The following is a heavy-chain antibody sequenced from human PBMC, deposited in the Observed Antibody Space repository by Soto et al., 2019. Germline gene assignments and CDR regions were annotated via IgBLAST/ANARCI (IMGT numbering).Heavy chain of an antibody. V-gene: IGHV3-23*01. Sequence: EVQLLESGGGLVQPGFTFSSYAMSWVRQAPGKGLEWVSAISGSGGSTYYADSVKGRSTISRDNSKNTLYLQMNSLRAEDTAVYYCAKASGWFGEFVYWGQGTLVTVSS. CDR2: ISGSGGST. D-gene: IGHD3-10*01. J-gene: IGHJ4*02. CDR3: AKASGWFGEFVY. CDR1: FTFSSYA.